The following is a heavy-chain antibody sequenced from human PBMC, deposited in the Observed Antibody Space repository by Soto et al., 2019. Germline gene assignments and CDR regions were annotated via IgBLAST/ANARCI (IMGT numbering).Heavy chain of an antibody. CDR2: ISGSGGST. J-gene: IGHJ3*02. CDR1: GFTFSSYA. V-gene: IGHV3-23*01. D-gene: IGHD3-16*02. CDR3: ATRLRLGELSPDDAFDI. Sequence: GGSLRLSCAASGFTFSSYAMSWVRQAPGKGLEWVSAISGSGGSTYYADSVKGRFTISRDNSKNTLYLQMNSLRAEDTAVYYCATRLRLGELSPDDAFDIWGQGTMVTVSS.